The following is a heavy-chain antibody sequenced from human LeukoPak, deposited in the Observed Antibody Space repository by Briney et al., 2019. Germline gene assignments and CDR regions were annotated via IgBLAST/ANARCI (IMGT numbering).Heavy chain of an antibody. CDR2: MWDDGSNK. Sequence: GRSLRLSCAASGFTFSRYGMHWVRQAPGKGLEWVAVMWDDGSNKYYADSVKGRFTISRDNSKNTLYLEMNSLRVEDTAVYYCASRSPASDYWGQGTLVTVSS. V-gene: IGHV3-33*01. CDR3: ASRSPASDY. CDR1: GFTFSRYG. D-gene: IGHD2-2*01. J-gene: IGHJ4*02.